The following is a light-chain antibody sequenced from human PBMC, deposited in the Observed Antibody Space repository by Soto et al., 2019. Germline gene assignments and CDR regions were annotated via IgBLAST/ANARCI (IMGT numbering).Light chain of an antibody. Sequence: EIVMTQSPATLSVSPGERATLSCRASQSVSGNLAWYQQKPGQAPRLLIYGASSRATGIPDRFSGSGSGTDFTLTISRLEPEDFAVYYCQQYNSWPLTFGGGTKVDIK. V-gene: IGKV3D-15*01. CDR2: GAS. CDR1: QSVSGN. J-gene: IGKJ4*01. CDR3: QQYNSWPLT.